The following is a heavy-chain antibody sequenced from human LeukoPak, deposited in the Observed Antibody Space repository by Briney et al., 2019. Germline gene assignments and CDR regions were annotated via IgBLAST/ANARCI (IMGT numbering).Heavy chain of an antibody. D-gene: IGHD6-19*01. CDR3: TRGSSGRRDN. Sequence: ASVKVSCKASGYTFTSCDINWVRPATGQGLEWMGWINPNSGNTGYGQSFQGRITMTRDNSIGTAYMELSNLTSEDTAIYYCTRGSSGRRDNWGQGTLVTVSA. J-gene: IGHJ4*02. V-gene: IGHV1-8*01. CDR1: GYTFTSCD. CDR2: INPNSGNT.